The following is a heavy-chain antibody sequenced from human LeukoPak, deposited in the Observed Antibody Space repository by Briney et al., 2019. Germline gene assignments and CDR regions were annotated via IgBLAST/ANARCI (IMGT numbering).Heavy chain of an antibody. Sequence: ETLSLTCTVSGGSINSHYWSWIRQPPGKGLQWIGDIYYSERTNYNPSLRSRVTISVDTSKNQLSLKLTSVLAADTAMYYCVRRDNTGWNYFDHWGQGILVTVSS. CDR1: GGSINSHY. V-gene: IGHV4-59*08. CDR3: VRRDNTGWNYFDH. CDR2: IYYSERT. J-gene: IGHJ4*02. D-gene: IGHD6-19*01.